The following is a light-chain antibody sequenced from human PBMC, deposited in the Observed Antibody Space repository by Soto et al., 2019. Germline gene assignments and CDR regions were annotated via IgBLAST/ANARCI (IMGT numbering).Light chain of an antibody. CDR1: SSDVGGYNY. J-gene: IGLJ2*01. CDR2: EVS. Sequence: QSVLTQPPSASGSPGQSVTISCTGTSSDVGGYNYVSWYQQHPGKAPKLMISEVSKRPSGVPDLFPGSKSGSTASLTDSGLQAEPEAYYYCISFARNNNLVFGGGTQLTVL. V-gene: IGLV2-8*01. CDR3: ISFARNNNLV.